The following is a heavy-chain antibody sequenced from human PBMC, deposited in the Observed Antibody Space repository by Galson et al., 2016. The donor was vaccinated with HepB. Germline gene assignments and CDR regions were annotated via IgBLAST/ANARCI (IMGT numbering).Heavy chain of an antibody. Sequence: SLRLSCAASGFSFNDYDMAWVRQTPEKGLECVSTVGHIDGGTDYADSVTGRFTVSGDNSRSTMFLHMNSLRDEDTAVYYCARRRGHGYAMDGWGQGTTVIVSS. CDR2: VGHIDGGT. CDR1: GFSFNDYD. J-gene: IGHJ6*02. V-gene: IGHV3-23*01. CDR3: ARRRGHGYAMDG.